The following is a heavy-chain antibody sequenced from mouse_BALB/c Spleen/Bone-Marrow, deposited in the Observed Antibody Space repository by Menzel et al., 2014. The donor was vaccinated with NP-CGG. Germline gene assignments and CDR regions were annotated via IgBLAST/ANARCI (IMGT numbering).Heavy chain of an antibody. V-gene: IGHV1-14*01. Sequence: VHVKQSGPEQVKPGASVKMSCKASGYTFTAYVMHWVKQKPGQGLEWIGYISPYNDGTNYNEKFKGKATLTSDISSSTANMELSSLTSEDSAVYYCAREGWLLRFDYWGQGTTLTVSS. CDR2: ISPYNDGT. J-gene: IGHJ2*01. D-gene: IGHD2-3*01. CDR3: AREGWLLRFDY. CDR1: GYTFTAYV.